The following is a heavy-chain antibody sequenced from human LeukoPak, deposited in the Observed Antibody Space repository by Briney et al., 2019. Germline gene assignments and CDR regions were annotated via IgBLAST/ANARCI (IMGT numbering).Heavy chain of an antibody. CDR1: GFTFSTYW. CDR2: IKQDGSDK. Sequence: GGPLRLSCAASGFTFSTYWMSWVRQAPGKGLEWVAKIKQDGSDKYYVDSVKGRFTISRDNAKNSLYLQMNSLRAEDTAVYYCARGDPHFDYWGQGTLVTVSS. J-gene: IGHJ4*02. CDR3: ARGDPHFDY. V-gene: IGHV3-7*01.